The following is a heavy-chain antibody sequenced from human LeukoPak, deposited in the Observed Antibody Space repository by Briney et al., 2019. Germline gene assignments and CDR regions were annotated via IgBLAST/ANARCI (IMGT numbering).Heavy chain of an antibody. D-gene: IGHD3-22*01. CDR2: IYYSGST. J-gene: IGHJ4*02. CDR1: GGSISSYY. Sequence: PSETLSLTCTVSGGSISSYYWSWIRQPPGKGLEWIGYIYYSGSTNYNPSLKSRVTISVDTSKNHLSLKLTSVTAADTAMYYCVYDSSGYYYNFDYWGQGILVTVSS. V-gene: IGHV4-59*08. CDR3: VYDSSGYYYNFDY.